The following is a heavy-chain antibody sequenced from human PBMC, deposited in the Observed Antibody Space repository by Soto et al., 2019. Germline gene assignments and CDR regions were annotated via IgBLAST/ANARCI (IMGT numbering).Heavy chain of an antibody. J-gene: IGHJ6*02. V-gene: IGHV4-59*01. D-gene: IGHD6-13*01. CDR1: GGSISSYY. CDR2: IYYSGST. CDR3: ARLYSSSWYEDYYYGMDV. Sequence: SETLSLTCTVSGGSISSYYWSWIRQPPGKGLKWIGYIYYSGSTNYNPSLKSRVTISVDTSKNQFSLKLSSVTAADTAVYYCARLYSSSWYEDYYYGMDVWGQGTTVTVSS.